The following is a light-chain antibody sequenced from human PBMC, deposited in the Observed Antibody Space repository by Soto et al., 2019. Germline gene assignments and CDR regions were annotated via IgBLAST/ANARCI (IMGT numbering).Light chain of an antibody. CDR3: VSYTDTDALV. CDR1: NTDVGQDKS. V-gene: IGLV2-14*01. J-gene: IGLJ1*01. CDR2: EVT. Sequence: QSALTQPASVSGSRGQSIIISCVGRNTDVGQDKSVSWYQQGPGKAPKLLIFEVTNRPSGVSNRFSGSRSGNTASLTISGLQPDDEGDYFCVSYTDTDALVFGRGTKVTVL.